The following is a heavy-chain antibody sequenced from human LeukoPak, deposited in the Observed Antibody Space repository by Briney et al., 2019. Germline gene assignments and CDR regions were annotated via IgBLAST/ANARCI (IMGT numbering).Heavy chain of an antibody. CDR3: ARQWLVSPLFDY. D-gene: IGHD6-19*01. J-gene: IGHJ4*02. CDR1: GGSFSGYY. Sequence: SETLSLTCAAYGGSFSGYYWSWIRQPPGKGLEWIGEINHSGSTNYNPSLRSRVTVSVHTSKNQLSLKLSPVTAADTAVYYCARQWLVSPLFDYWGQGTLVTVSS. V-gene: IGHV4-34*01. CDR2: INHSGST.